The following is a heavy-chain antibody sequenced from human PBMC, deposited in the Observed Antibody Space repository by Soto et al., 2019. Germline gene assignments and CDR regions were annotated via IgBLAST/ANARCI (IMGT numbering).Heavy chain of an antibody. Sequence: SETLSLTCTVSGGSISSYYWSWIRQPPGKGLEWIGYIYYSGSTNYNPSLKSRVTISVDTSKNQFSLKLSSVTAADTAVYYCARGLSYYDILTGFHYWGQGTLVTVSS. CDR2: IYYSGST. J-gene: IGHJ4*02. CDR1: GGSISSYY. D-gene: IGHD3-9*01. V-gene: IGHV4-59*01. CDR3: ARGLSYYDILTGFHY.